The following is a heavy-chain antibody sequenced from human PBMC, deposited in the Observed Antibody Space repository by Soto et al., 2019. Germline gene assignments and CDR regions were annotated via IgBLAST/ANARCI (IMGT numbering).Heavy chain of an antibody. CDR2: INHSGST. J-gene: IGHJ4*02. CDR3: ARGFYYDSSGYDY. D-gene: IGHD3-22*01. Sequence: SETLSLTCAVYGGSFSGYYWSWIRQPPGKGLEWIGEINHSGSTNYNPSLKSRVTISVDTSKNQFSLKLSSVTAADTAVYYCARGFYYDSSGYDYWGQGTLVTVSS. V-gene: IGHV4-34*01. CDR1: GGSFSGYY.